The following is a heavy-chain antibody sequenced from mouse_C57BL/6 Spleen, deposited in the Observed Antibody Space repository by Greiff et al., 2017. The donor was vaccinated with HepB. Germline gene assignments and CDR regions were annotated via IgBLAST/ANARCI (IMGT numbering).Heavy chain of an antibody. J-gene: IGHJ1*03. V-gene: IGHV1-22*01. D-gene: IGHD2-5*01. CDR3: ARSRDSNYDWYFDV. CDR2: INPNNGGT. CDR1: GYTFTDYN. Sequence: EVQLQQSGPELVKPGASVKMSCKASGYTFTDYNMHWVKQSHGKSLAWIGYINPNNGGTSYNQKFKGKATLTVNKSSSTAYMELRILTSEDSAVYYWARSRDSNYDWYFDVWGTGTTVTVAS.